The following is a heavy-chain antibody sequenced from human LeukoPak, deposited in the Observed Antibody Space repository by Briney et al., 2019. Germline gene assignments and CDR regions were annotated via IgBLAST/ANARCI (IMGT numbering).Heavy chain of an antibody. D-gene: IGHD6-13*01. V-gene: IGHV3-23*01. J-gene: IGHJ4*02. CDR2: ISDTGGST. CDR1: GFTFTSYA. CDR3: GKRDSSY. Sequence: GGSLRLSCAASGFTFTSYAMSWVRQAPGKGLEWVSSISDTGGSTYYADSVKGRFTISRDNSNNTLYLQMNTLSAGDTAVHYCGKRDSSYWGQGTLVTVSS.